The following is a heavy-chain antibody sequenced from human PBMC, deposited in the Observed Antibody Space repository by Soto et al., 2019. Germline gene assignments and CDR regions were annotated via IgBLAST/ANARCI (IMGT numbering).Heavy chain of an antibody. CDR3: ARDLVGGSGSYYKRFGGGYDAFDI. CDR1: GDTFSTYT. Sequence: GASVKVSCKASGDTFSTYTITWMRQAPGQGLEWMGGIIPRSATSNYAQKFQGRVTITADESTSTAYMELSSLRSEDTAVYYCARDLVGGSGSYYKRFGGGYDAFDIWG. CDR2: IIPRSATS. J-gene: IGHJ3*02. V-gene: IGHV1-69*13. D-gene: IGHD3-10*01.